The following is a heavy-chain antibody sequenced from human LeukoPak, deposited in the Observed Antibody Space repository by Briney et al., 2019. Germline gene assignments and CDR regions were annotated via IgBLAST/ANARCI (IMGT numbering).Heavy chain of an antibody. CDR1: GFSFNSYA. Sequence: QPGRSLILSCAVSGFSFNSYAMHWVRQAPGEGLEWEAFISHDGSAQSYADSVKGRFTISRDNSKNTLYLQMNSLRPEDTAVYYCARDLSGTYMVDYWGQGTLVTVSS. CDR3: ARDLSGTYMVDY. V-gene: IGHV3-30-3*01. D-gene: IGHD1-26*01. CDR2: ISHDGSAQ. J-gene: IGHJ4*02.